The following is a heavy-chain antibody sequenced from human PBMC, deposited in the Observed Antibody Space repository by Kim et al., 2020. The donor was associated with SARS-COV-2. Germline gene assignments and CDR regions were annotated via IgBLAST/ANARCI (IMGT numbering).Heavy chain of an antibody. CDR1: GFTFSSYW. V-gene: IGHV3-7*01. D-gene: IGHD3-9*01. J-gene: IGHJ4*02. CDR3: ARDVLRYVDWLTTPEFDY. Sequence: GGSLRLSCAASGFTFSSYWMSWVRQAPGKGLEWVANIKQDGSEKYYVDSVKGRFTISRDNAKNSLYLQMNSLRAEDTAVYYCARDVLRYVDWLTTPEFDYWGQGTLVTVSS. CDR2: IKQDGSEK.